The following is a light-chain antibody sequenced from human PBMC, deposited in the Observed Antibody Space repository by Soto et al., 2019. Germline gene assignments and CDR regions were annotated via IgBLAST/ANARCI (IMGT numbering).Light chain of an antibody. CDR2: AAS. CDR3: QKYNGAPPET. CDR1: QAISNY. J-gene: IGKJ3*01. V-gene: IGKV1-27*01. Sequence: DIQMTQSPSSLSATVGDRVTITCRASQAISNYLAWHQQKPGKVPKLLIYAASTLQPGVPSRFSGSGSGTDFTLTINSLQPEDVATYYCQKYNGAPPETFGPGTKVAIK.